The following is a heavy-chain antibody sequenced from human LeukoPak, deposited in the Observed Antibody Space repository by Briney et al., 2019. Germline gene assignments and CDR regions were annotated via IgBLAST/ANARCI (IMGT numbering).Heavy chain of an antibody. CDR3: ARRQAVDAMSDFDN. J-gene: IGHJ4*02. CDR1: GFALSGYG. V-gene: IGHV3-30*02. CDR2: LLYDGSTQ. D-gene: IGHD2-8*01. Sequence: PGGSLRLSCAVSGFALSGYGVHWVRQAPGRGLEWVAFLLYDGSTQYYRDSVKGRFTISRDNSKTTVYLQMNSLRVEDTAVYYCARRQAVDAMSDFDNWGQGTLVTVSS.